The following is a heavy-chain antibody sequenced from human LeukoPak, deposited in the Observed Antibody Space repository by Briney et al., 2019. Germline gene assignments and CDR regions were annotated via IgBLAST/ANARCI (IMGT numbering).Heavy chain of an antibody. CDR3: AREYNYYDSSGWDAFEI. CDR1: GGSISTYY. Sequence: SETLSLTCTVSGGSISTYYWNWIRQPPGKGLEWIGYIYYSGSINYNPSLTGRVTISVDTSKNQFSLKLSSVTAADTAVYDCAREYNYYDSSGWDAFEIWGQGTMVTVSS. J-gene: IGHJ3*02. CDR2: IYYSGSI. V-gene: IGHV4-59*01. D-gene: IGHD3-22*01.